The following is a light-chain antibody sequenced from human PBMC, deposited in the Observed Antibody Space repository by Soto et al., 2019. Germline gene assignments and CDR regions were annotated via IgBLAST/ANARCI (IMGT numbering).Light chain of an antibody. V-gene: IGKV1-5*03. CDR1: QSISIW. J-gene: IGKJ5*01. Sequence: DIQMTQSPSTLSASVGDRVTITCRASQSISIWLAWYQQKPGRAPKFLIYKASDLENGVPSRFSGSGSGTEFALTISSLQPDDFATYYCQQSYSTPITFGQGTRLEIK. CDR2: KAS. CDR3: QQSYSTPIT.